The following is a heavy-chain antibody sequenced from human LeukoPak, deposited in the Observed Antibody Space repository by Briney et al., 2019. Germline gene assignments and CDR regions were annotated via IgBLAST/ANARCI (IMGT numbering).Heavy chain of an antibody. D-gene: IGHD4-23*01. V-gene: IGHV4-39*07. CDR1: GGSISSSSYY. J-gene: IGHJ2*01. CDR2: IYYSGST. Sequence: SETLSLTCTVSGGSISSSSYYWGWIRQPPGKGLEWIGSIYYSGSTYYNPSLKSRVTISVDTSKNQFSLKLSSVTAADTAVYYCARRIGDYGGNPNWYFDLWGRGTLVTVSS. CDR3: ARRIGDYGGNPNWYFDL.